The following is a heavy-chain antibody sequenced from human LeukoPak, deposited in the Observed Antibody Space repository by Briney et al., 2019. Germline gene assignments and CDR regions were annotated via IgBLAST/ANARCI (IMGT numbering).Heavy chain of an antibody. D-gene: IGHD3-22*01. V-gene: IGHV3-7*01. CDR2: IKPDGSEE. Sequence: PGGSLRLSCAASGFTSSNHWVGWVRQAPGKGLEWVANIKPDGSEENYVDSVKGRFTISRDNAKNSLYLQMNSLRAEDTAVYYCAKDSYYDSSAGWGAFDIWGQGTMVTVSS. CDR3: AKDSYYDSSAGWGAFDI. CDR1: GFTSSNHW. J-gene: IGHJ3*02.